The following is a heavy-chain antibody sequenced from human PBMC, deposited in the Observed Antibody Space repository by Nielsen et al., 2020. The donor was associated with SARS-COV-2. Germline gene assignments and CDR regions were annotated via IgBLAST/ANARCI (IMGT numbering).Heavy chain of an antibody. Sequence: SETLSLTCTVSGGSISSYYWSWIRQPPGKGLEWIGYIYYSGSTYYNPSLKSRVTISVDTSKNQFSLKLSSVTAADTAVYYCARHGGGNGDYYYYGMDVWGQGTTVTVSS. CDR1: GGSISSYY. D-gene: IGHD3-16*01. CDR3: ARHGGGNGDYYYYGMDV. J-gene: IGHJ6*02. CDR2: IYYSGST. V-gene: IGHV4-59*08.